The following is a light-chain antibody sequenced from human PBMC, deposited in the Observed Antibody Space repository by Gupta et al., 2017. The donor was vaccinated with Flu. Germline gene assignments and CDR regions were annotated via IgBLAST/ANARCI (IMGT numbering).Light chain of an antibody. Sequence: SYVLTQPPSVSVAPGQTARITCGGRNIGSKSVQWCQQKPGQAPVLVVYDDTDRPSGIPERFSGSNSGNTATLTISRVEAGDEADYYCQVWDSSSNHRVFGGGTKLTVL. CDR2: DDT. CDR3: QVWDSSSNHRV. J-gene: IGLJ3*02. V-gene: IGLV3-21*02. CDR1: NIGSKS.